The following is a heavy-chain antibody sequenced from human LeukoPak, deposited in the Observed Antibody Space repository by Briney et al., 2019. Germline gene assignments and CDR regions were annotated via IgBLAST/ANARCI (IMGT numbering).Heavy chain of an antibody. CDR1: GFTFSSYA. Sequence: GASLRLSCAASGFTFSSYAMSWVRQAPGKGLEWVSAISGSGGSTYYADSVKGRFTISGDNSKNTLYLQMNSLRAEDTAVYYCAKDVAAAGPQDYYYYYGMDVWGQGTTVTVSS. CDR2: ISGSGGST. J-gene: IGHJ6*02. V-gene: IGHV3-23*01. D-gene: IGHD6-13*01. CDR3: AKDVAAAGPQDYYYYYGMDV.